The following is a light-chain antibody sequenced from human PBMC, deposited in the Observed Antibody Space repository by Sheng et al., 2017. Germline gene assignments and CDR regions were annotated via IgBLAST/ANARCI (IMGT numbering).Light chain of an antibody. CDR2: DAS. CDR3: QQYHTFPRT. CDR1: QGIASA. V-gene: IGKV1-13*02. J-gene: IGKJ2*01. Sequence: AIQLTQSPSSLSASVGDRVTITCRASQGIASALVWYQHNPGKAPKLLIYDASSLESGVSSRFSGSGSGTDFSLTISSLQPEDFATYYCQQYHTFPRTFGQGTKLEI.